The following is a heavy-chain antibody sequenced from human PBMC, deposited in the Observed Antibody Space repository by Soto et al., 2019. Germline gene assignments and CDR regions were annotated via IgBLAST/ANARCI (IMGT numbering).Heavy chain of an antibody. Sequence: VQLEESGGGLVQPGGSLRLSCVASGSASGFTFSDYYMSWIRQAPGKGLEWVSYISSSGSTIYYADSVKGRFTISRDNAKNSLYLQMNSLRAEDTAVYYCARESLGSSSSFHYYYYYYGMDVWGQGTTVTVSS. CDR3: ARESLGSSSSFHYYYYYYGMDV. CDR2: ISSSGSTI. V-gene: IGHV3-11*01. CDR1: GFTFSDYY. J-gene: IGHJ6*02. D-gene: IGHD6-6*01.